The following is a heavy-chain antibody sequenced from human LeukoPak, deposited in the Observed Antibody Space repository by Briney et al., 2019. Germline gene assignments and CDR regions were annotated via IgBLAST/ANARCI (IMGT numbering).Heavy chain of an antibody. V-gene: IGHV1-2*02. CDR3: ARASGNNYYDSSGCDH. D-gene: IGHD3-22*01. J-gene: IGHJ5*02. CDR1: GYTFTGYY. CDR2: INPNSGGT. Sequence: ASVKVSCKASGYTFTGYYMHWVRQAPGQGLEWMGWINPNSGGTNYAQKFQGRVTMTRDTSISTAYMELRSLRSDDTAVYYCARASGNNYYDSSGCDHWGQGTLVTVSS.